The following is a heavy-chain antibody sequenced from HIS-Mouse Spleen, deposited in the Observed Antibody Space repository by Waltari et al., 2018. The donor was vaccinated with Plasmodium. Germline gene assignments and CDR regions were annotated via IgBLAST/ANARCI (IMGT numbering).Heavy chain of an antibody. D-gene: IGHD1-26*01. Sequence: QLQLQESGPGLVKPSETLSLTCTVSGGSISSSSYYWGWIRQPPGKGLEWIGSIYYRGSTSYNPSIKSRVTISVDTSKNQFSLKLSSVTAADTAVYYCARRGGSYYYFDYWGQGTLVTVSS. J-gene: IGHJ4*02. V-gene: IGHV4-39*01. CDR1: GGSISSSSYY. CDR2: IYYRGST. CDR3: ARRGGSYYYFDY.